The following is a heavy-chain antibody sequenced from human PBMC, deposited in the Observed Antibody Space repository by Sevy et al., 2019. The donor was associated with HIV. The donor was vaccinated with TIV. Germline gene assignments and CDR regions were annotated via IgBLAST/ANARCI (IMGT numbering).Heavy chain of an antibody. CDR3: AKDDIVVVVAENADY. D-gene: IGHD2-15*01. V-gene: IGHV3-23*01. CDR2: ISGSGGST. J-gene: IGHJ4*02. CDR1: GFTFSSYA. Sequence: GGSLRLSCAASGFTFSSYAMSWVRQAPGKGLEWVSAISGSGGSTYYVDSVKGRFTISRDNSKNTLYLQMNSLRAEDTAVYYCAKDDIVVVVAENADYWGQGTLVTVSS.